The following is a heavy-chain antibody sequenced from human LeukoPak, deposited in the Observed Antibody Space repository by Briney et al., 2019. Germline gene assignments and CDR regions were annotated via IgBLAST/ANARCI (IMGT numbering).Heavy chain of an antibody. CDR1: GFTFDDYA. Sequence: GGSLGLSCAASGFTFDDYAMDWVRQAPGKGLEWVSGISWNSGSIGYADSVKGRFTISRDNAKNSLYLQMNSLRAEDTALYYCAKDIFTMVRGVVDYWGQGTLVTVSS. V-gene: IGHV3-9*01. CDR3: AKDIFTMVRGVVDY. D-gene: IGHD3-10*01. J-gene: IGHJ4*02. CDR2: ISWNSGSI.